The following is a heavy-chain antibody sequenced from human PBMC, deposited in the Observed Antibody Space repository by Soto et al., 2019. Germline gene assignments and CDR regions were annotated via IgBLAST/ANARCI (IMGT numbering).Heavy chain of an antibody. V-gene: IGHV4-59*01. CDR3: ARDPYSSSHGSLRGGYGMDA. CDR1: GGSISSNY. Sequence: SETLCLTCSVCGGSISSNYWIWIRQPPGKGLEWIGYIYYSGSTNYNPSLKSRVTISADTSKNQFSLKLSTVTAADTAVYYCARDPYSSSHGSLRGGYGMDAWGQGTTVTVSS. D-gene: IGHD6-13*01. CDR2: IYYSGST. J-gene: IGHJ6*02.